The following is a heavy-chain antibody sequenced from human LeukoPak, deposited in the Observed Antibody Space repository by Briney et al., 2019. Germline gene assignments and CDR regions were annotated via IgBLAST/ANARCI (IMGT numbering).Heavy chain of an antibody. CDR2: IIPIFGTA. CDR1: GGTFSSYA. CDR3: ARQERRVSRKTYYYGMDV. V-gene: IGHV1-69*13. Sequence: SVKVSCKASGGTFSSYAISWVRQAPGQGLEWMGGIIPIFGTANYAQKFQGRVTITADESTSTAYMELSSLRSEDTAVYYCARQERRVSRKTYYYGMDVWGQGTTVTVSS. D-gene: IGHD1-14*01. J-gene: IGHJ6*02.